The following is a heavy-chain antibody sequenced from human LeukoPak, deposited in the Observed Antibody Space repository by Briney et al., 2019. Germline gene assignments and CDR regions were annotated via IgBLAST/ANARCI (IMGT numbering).Heavy chain of an antibody. CDR3: ARDIVYLIDEDYG. Sequence: SSATLSLTCSVSGSSFNTYYWSWIRQPAGKALEWIGRIHTSGSADYSPSLQSRVTISVDMSKKEFSLKLTSVTAADTAVYYCARDIVYLIDEDYGWGQGILVTVSS. CDR1: GSSFNTYY. CDR2: IHTSGSA. V-gene: IGHV4-4*07. D-gene: IGHD4-17*01. J-gene: IGHJ4*02.